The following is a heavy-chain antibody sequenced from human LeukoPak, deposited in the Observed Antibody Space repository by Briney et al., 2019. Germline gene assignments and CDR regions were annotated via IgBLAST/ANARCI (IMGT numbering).Heavy chain of an antibody. CDR1: EFIFSDYA. D-gene: IGHD6-19*01. J-gene: IGHJ4*02. CDR2: IDKTTYPT. Sequence: PGGSLRLSCAASEFIFSDYAMGWVRQAPGTGLEWVSTIDKTTYPTFYADSVKGRFTISRDNSKNTLYLQMNSLRTEDTAVYFCAKFEGATIPGWFNDYWGQGILVTVSS. CDR3: AKFEGATIPGWFNDY. V-gene: IGHV3-23*05.